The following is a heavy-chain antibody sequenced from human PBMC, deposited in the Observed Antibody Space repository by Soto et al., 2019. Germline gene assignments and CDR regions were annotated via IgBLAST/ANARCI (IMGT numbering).Heavy chain of an antibody. V-gene: IGHV1-69*13. Sequence: SVKVSCKASGGTFSSYAISWVRQAPGQGLEWMGGIIPIFGAANYAQKFQGRVTITADESTSTAYMELGSLRSEDTAVYYCARNRQWRGLSADYYYYGMDVWGQGTTVTVSS. CDR2: IIPIFGAA. D-gene: IGHD6-19*01. J-gene: IGHJ6*02. CDR1: GGTFSSYA. CDR3: ARNRQWRGLSADYYYYGMDV.